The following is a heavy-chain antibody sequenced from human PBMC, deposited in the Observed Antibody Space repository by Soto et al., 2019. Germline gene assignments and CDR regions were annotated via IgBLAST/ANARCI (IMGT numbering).Heavy chain of an antibody. J-gene: IGHJ6*03. CDR1: GFTFSDYY. V-gene: IGHV3-11*01. Sequence: GGSLRLSCAASGFTFSDYYMSWIRQAPGKGLEWVSYISSSGSTIYYADSVKGRFTISRDNAKNSLYLQMNSLRAEDTAVYYCARVCIEKVYAWEYYMDVWGKGTTVTVSS. CDR2: ISSSGSTI. D-gene: IGHD2-8*01. CDR3: ARVCIEKVYAWEYYMDV.